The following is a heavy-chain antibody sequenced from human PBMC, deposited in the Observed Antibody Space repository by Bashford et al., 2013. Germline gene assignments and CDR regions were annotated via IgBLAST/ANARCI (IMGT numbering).Heavy chain of an antibody. D-gene: IGHD3-22*01. CDR3: ARDDYYDSSGYPIDY. CDR2: INPKSGYR. CDR1: GYTFTDYY. J-gene: IGHJ4*02. Sequence: ASVKVSCKTSGYTFTDYYIHWVRQAPGQGLEWMGWINPKSGYRHYAQKFQDRVTMTRDTSINTAYMELSRLRSDDTAVYYCARDDYYDSSGYPIDYVGPGNPGHRLL. V-gene: IGHV1-2*02.